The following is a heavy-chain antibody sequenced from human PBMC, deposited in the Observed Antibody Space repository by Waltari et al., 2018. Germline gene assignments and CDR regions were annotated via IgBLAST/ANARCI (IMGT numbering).Heavy chain of an antibody. CDR2: IRSKAYGGTT. D-gene: IGHD1-26*01. Sequence: EVQLVESGGGLVQPGRSLRLSCTASGFTFGAYAMSWVCQSPGKGLEWVGFIRSKAYGGTTKYAASVKGRFTISRDDSKSIAYLQMNSLKTEDTAVYYCTRAPERWELPPDAFDIWGQGTMVTVSS. V-gene: IGHV3-49*04. J-gene: IGHJ3*02. CDR1: GFTFGAYA. CDR3: TRAPERWELPPDAFDI.